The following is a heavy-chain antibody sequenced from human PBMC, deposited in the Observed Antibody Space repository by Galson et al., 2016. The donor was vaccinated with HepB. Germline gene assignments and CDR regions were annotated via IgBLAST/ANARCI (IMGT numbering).Heavy chain of an antibody. J-gene: IGHJ5*02. D-gene: IGHD3-10*01. V-gene: IGHV1-46*01. CDR2: INPKTGST. Sequence: SVKVSCKASGYSFSYYLLHWVRQAPGQGLERMGMINPKTGSTSYAQKFQGRVTITRDTSTTTVYMDLSRLRSEDAAVYYCARATTMVRGVINFGFDPWGQGTLVTVSS. CDR1: GYSFSYYL. CDR3: ARATTMVRGVINFGFDP.